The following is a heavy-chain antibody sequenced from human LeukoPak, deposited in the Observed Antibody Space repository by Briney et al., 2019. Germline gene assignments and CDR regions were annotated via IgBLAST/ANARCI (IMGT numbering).Heavy chain of an antibody. J-gene: IGHJ4*02. CDR3: ARSAMVRGVYFDY. CDR2: ISSSSSYI. D-gene: IGHD3-10*01. CDR1: GFTFSSYS. V-gene: IGHV3-21*01. Sequence: PGGSLRLSCAASGFTFSSYSMNWVRQAPGKGLEWVSSISSSSSYIYYADSVKGRFTISRDNAKNSLYLQMNSLRAEDTAVYYCARSAMVRGVYFDYWGQGTLVTVSS.